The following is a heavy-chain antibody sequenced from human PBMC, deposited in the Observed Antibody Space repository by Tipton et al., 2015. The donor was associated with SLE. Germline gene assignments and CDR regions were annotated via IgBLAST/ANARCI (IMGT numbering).Heavy chain of an antibody. V-gene: IGHV4-34*01. CDR1: GFTFSNAW. D-gene: IGHD2-2*01. Sequence: LRLSCAASGFTFSNAWMNWVRQAPGKGLEWIGEINHSGSTNYNPSLKSRVTISVDTSKNQFSLKLSSVTAADTAVYYCARHGIVVVPAARKNWFDPWGQGTLVTVSS. J-gene: IGHJ5*02. CDR3: ARHGIVVVPAARKNWFDP. CDR2: INHSGST.